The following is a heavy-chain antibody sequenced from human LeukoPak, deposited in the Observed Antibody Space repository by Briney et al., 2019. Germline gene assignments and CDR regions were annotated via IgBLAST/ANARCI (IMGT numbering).Heavy chain of an antibody. Sequence: GGSLRLSCAASGFTFSSYAMSWVRQVPGKGLEWVVNINEGGNEKNYVDSVKGRFTASRDNAQNSLYLQMNSLRVEDTAVYYCARHPNSNWDYWGQGTLVTVSS. CDR3: ARHPNSNWDY. V-gene: IGHV3-7*03. CDR1: GFTFSSYA. J-gene: IGHJ4*02. D-gene: IGHD6-13*01. CDR2: INEGGNEK.